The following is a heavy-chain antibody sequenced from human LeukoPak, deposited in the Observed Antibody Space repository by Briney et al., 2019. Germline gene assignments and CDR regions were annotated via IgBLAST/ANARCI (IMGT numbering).Heavy chain of an antibody. Sequence: GGSLRLSCAASGFTFSSYSMSWVRQAPGKGLEWVSSISSSSSYIYYADSVKSRFTISRDNAKNSLYLQMNSLRAEDTAVYYCARVHNRGVAFDIWGQGTMVTVSS. J-gene: IGHJ3*02. D-gene: IGHD1-14*01. CDR2: ISSSSSYI. CDR1: GFTFSSYS. V-gene: IGHV3-21*01. CDR3: ARVHNRGVAFDI.